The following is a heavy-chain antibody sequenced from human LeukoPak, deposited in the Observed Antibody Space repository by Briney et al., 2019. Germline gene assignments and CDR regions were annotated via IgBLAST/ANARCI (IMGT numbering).Heavy chain of an antibody. J-gene: IGHJ3*02. D-gene: IGHD1-26*01. CDR3: ARERPPPVGPYDAFDI. CDR2: INHSGST. CDR1: GGSFSSYY. Sequence: SETLSLTCAVDGGSFSSYYWSWIRQPPGKGLEWIGEINHSGSTNYNPSLKSRVTISVSTAKNQFSLKLSSVTVTDTAVYYCARERPPPVGPYDAFDIWGQGTMVTVSS. V-gene: IGHV4-34*01.